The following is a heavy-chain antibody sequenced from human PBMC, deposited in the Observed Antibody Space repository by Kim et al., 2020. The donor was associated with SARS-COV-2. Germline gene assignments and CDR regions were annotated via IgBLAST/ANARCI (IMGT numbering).Heavy chain of an antibody. J-gene: IGHJ4*02. D-gene: IGHD4-17*01. CDR1: GFTFSSRW. Sequence: GGSLRLSCAASGFTFSSRWMHWVRQGPGKGLVCVSRIKSDGGDIIYADSVKGRFTISRDNAKNTLYLQMNSLRAEDTGVYYCASDPDYGGYSRKDYWGQG. CDR2: IKSDGGDI. V-gene: IGHV3-74*01. CDR3: ASDPDYGGYSRKDY.